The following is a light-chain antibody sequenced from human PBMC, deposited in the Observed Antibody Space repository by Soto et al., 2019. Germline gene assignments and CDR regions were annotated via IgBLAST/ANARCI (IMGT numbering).Light chain of an antibody. V-gene: IGKV3-20*01. Sequence: EIVLTQSPGTLSLSPGERATLSCRASQSVSSSYLAWYQQKPGQAPRLLIYGASSRATGIPDRFSGSGSGTDFTLTINTLEAEDFAVYYCQQYGSSLFTFGQGTRLEIK. CDR3: QQYGSSLFT. CDR2: GAS. CDR1: QSVSSSY. J-gene: IGKJ5*01.